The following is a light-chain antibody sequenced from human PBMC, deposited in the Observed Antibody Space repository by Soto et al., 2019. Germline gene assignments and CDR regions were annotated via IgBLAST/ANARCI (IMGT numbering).Light chain of an antibody. CDR3: QTWDTGIVV. CDR2: LNSDDSH. CDR1: SGHSSYA. J-gene: IGLJ2*01. V-gene: IGLV4-69*01. Sequence: QAVLTQSPSASASLGASVKLTCTLSSGHSSYAIAWHQQQPEKGPRYLMKLNSDDSHIKGDGIPDRFSGSSSGAERYLTISSLRSEDEADYYCQTWDTGIVVFGGGTKLTVL.